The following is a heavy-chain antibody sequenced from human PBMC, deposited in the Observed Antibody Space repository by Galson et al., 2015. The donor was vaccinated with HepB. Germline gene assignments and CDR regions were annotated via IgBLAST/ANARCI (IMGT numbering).Heavy chain of an antibody. CDR2: IYPGDSDT. J-gene: IGHJ4*02. CDR1: GYSFTSYW. Sequence: QSGAEVKKPGESLKISCKGSGYSFTSYWIGWVRQMPGKGLEWMGIIYPGDSDTRYSPSFQGQVTISADKSISTAYLQWSSLKASDTAMYYCARTYRYGDYPMGVFDYWGQGTLVTVSS. D-gene: IGHD4-17*01. CDR3: ARTYRYGDYPMGVFDY. V-gene: IGHV5-51*03.